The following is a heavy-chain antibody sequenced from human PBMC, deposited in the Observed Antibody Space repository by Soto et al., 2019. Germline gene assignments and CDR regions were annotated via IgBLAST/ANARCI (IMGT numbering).Heavy chain of an antibody. CDR2: ISSSSSYI. CDR1: GFTFSSYS. V-gene: IGHV3-21*01. CDR3: ASGTGRDWYFDL. D-gene: IGHD1-26*01. Sequence: EVQLVESGGGLVKPGGSLRLSCAASGFTFSSYSMNWVRQAPGKGLEWVSSISSSSSYIYYADSVKGRFTISRDNAKNSLYLQMNSLRAEDTAVYYCASGTGRDWYFDLWGRGTLVTVSS. J-gene: IGHJ2*01.